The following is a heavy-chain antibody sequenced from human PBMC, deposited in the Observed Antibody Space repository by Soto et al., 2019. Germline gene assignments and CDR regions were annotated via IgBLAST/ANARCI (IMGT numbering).Heavy chain of an antibody. J-gene: IGHJ5*02. V-gene: IGHV4-59*01. D-gene: IGHD3-10*01. Sequence: SETLSLTCTVSGGSISSYYWSWIRQPPGKGLEWIGYIYYSGSTNYNPSLKSRVTISVDTSKNQFSLKLSSVTAADTAVYYCARSGITMVRGVMSNWFDPWGQGTLVTVSS. CDR2: IYYSGST. CDR1: GGSISSYY. CDR3: ARSGITMVRGVMSNWFDP.